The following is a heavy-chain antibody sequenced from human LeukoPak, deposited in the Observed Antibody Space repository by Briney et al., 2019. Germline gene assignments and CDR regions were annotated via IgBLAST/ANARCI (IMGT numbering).Heavy chain of an antibody. V-gene: IGHV3-23*01. Sequence: PGGSLRLSCAASGFTFSSYWMTWVRQAPGKGLEWVSALSGSGDSTFHADSVKGRFTISRDNSKNTLYLQMNSLRAEDTALYYCATSTVAKYDYWGQGTLVTVSS. CDR2: LSGSGDST. CDR1: GFTFSSYW. J-gene: IGHJ4*02. D-gene: IGHD4-11*01. CDR3: ATSTVAKYDY.